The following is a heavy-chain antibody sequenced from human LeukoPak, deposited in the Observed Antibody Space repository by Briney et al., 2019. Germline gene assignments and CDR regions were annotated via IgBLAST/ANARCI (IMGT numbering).Heavy chain of an antibody. D-gene: IGHD3-3*01. Sequence: SETLSLTCAVYGGSFSGYYWSWIRQPPGKGLEGIGEINHSGRTNYNPSLKSRVTISVDTSKNQFSLKLSSVTAADTAVYYCASLYYDFWSGYSAPPNYWGQGTLVTVSS. CDR1: GGSFSGYY. CDR2: INHSGRT. V-gene: IGHV4-34*01. CDR3: ASLYYDFWSGYSAPPNY. J-gene: IGHJ4*02.